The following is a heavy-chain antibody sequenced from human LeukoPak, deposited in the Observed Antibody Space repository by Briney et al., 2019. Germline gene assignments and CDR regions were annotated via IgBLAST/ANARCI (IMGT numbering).Heavy chain of an antibody. J-gene: IGHJ4*02. D-gene: IGHD5-24*01. Sequence: PRASVKVSCKASGYTFTGYYMHWVRQAPGQGLEWMGWINPNSGGTNYAQKFKGRVTMTRDTSNSTAYMEMNRLRSDDTAVYYCARAFMGARREGYNSGGPFGYWGQGTLVTVSS. V-gene: IGHV1-2*02. CDR1: GYTFTGYY. CDR3: ARAFMGARREGYNSGGPFGY. CDR2: INPNSGGT.